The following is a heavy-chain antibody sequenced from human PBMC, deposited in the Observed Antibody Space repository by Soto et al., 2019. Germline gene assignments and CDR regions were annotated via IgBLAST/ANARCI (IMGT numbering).Heavy chain of an antibody. V-gene: IGHV3-48*01. CDR3: AKIGTHYYDSSGYSNWFDP. J-gene: IGHJ5*02. Sequence: TGGSLRLSCAASGFTSSIYSMNWVRQTPGKGLEFVSYISNDDIYYADSVKGRFTVSRDNAKNSLYLQMNSLRAEDTAVYYCAKIGTHYYDSSGYSNWFDPWGQGTLVTVS. D-gene: IGHD3-22*01. CDR1: GFTSSIYS. CDR2: ISNDDI.